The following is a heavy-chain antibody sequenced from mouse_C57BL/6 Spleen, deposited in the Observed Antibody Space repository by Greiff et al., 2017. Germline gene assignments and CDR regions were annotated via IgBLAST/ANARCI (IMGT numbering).Heavy chain of an antibody. CDR1: GYSFTDYN. CDR3: ARRGYYGSSPGYFDV. J-gene: IGHJ1*03. V-gene: IGHV1-39*01. Sequence: EVQLQQSGPELVQPGASVKISCKASGYSFTDYNMNWVKQSNGKSLEWVGVINPNYGTTSYNQKFKGKATLTVAQSSSTAYMQLNSLTSEDSAVYYCARRGYYGSSPGYFDVWGTGTTVTVSS. D-gene: IGHD1-1*01. CDR2: INPNYGTT.